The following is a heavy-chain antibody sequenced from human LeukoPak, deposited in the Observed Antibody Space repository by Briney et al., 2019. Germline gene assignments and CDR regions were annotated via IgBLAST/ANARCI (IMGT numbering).Heavy chain of an antibody. Sequence: GGSLRLSCAASGFTFSDNYMDWVRQAPGKGLEWVGRTRNKANSYTTEYAASVKGRFTISRDDSKNSLYPQMNSLKTEDTAVYYCARGRDGSSGYFDYWGQGTLVTVSS. D-gene: IGHD5-24*01. J-gene: IGHJ4*02. CDR3: ARGRDGSSGYFDY. CDR1: GFTFSDNY. CDR2: TRNKANSYTT. V-gene: IGHV3-72*01.